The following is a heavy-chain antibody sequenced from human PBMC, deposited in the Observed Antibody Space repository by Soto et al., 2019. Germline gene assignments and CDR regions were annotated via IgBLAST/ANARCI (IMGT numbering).Heavy chain of an antibody. D-gene: IGHD2-15*01. J-gene: IGHJ6*02. CDR2: INSDGSST. CDR3: GRDIVVVVATSDYGMDV. Sequence: EVQLVESGGGLVQPGGSLRLSCAASGFTFSSYWMHWVRQVPGKGLVWVSRINSDGSSTTYADSVRGRFTISRDNAKNTLYLEMHSLRAEVTAVYYCGRDIVVVVATSDYGMDVWGQGTTVTVSS. V-gene: IGHV3-74*01. CDR1: GFTFSSYW.